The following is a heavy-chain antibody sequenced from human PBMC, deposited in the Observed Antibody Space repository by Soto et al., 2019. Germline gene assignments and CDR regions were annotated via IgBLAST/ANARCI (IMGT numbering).Heavy chain of an antibody. CDR1: GFTFSNVW. CDR2: IKSKAHGGTT. V-gene: IGHV3-15*01. CDR3: TTGRDL. Sequence: EVQLVDSGGGLVKPGGSLRLSCAASGFTFSNVWMSWVRQVPGKGLEWVGHIKSKAHGGTTDNAAPVKGRFTISRDDSKDTLYLQMNSLISEDTAVYYCTTGRDLWGQGTMVTVSS. J-gene: IGHJ3*01.